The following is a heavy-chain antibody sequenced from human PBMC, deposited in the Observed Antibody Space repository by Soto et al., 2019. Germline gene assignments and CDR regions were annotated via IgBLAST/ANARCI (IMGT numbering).Heavy chain of an antibody. D-gene: IGHD3-3*01. Sequence: LSLTCNVSGGSISDFYWSWIRQSPGKRLEWIGYLYYTGSTNYNPALKSRVTISLDTSKNQFSLKVRSVTAADTAVYYCARGGGYDFRSSQAPPIDVWGQGTTVTVS. V-gene: IGHV4-59*01. CDR1: GGSISDFY. CDR3: ARGGGYDFRSSQAPPIDV. CDR2: LYYTGST. J-gene: IGHJ6*02.